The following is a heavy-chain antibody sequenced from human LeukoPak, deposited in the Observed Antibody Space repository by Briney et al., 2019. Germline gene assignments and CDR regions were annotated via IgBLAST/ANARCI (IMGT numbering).Heavy chain of an antibody. D-gene: IGHD3-10*01. CDR3: ARDRYGSGSYYYIQH. V-gene: IGHV1-69*13. CDR1: GGTFSSYA. CDR2: IIPIFGTA. Sequence: ASVKVSCKASGGTFSSYAISWVRQAPGQGLEWMGGIIPIFGTANYAQKFQGRVTITADESTSTAYMELSSLRSEDTAVYYCARDRYGSGSYYYIQHWGQGTLVTVSS. J-gene: IGHJ1*01.